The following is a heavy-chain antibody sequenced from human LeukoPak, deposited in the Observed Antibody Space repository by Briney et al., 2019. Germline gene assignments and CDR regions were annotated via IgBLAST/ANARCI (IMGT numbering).Heavy chain of an antibody. D-gene: IGHD3-10*01. J-gene: IGHJ5*02. Sequence: SETLSLTCTVSGVSISSSSYYWVWIRQPPGKGLEWIVSIYYSGSTYYNPALKSLITISVDTSKNQFSLKLSSVTAAATAVYYCARESDVLFDPWGQGTLVTVSS. CDR1: GVSISSSSYY. V-gene: IGHV4-39*07. CDR3: ARESDVLFDP. CDR2: IYYSGST.